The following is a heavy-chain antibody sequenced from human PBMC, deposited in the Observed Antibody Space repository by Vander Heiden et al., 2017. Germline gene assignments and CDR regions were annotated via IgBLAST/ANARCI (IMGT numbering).Heavy chain of an antibody. V-gene: IGHV1-69*01. CDR1: GGTFSSYA. CDR2: IIPIFGTA. J-gene: IGHJ3*02. CDR3: ASPIIHLEHRQIYYDSSGYAFDI. Sequence: QVQLVQSGAEVKKPGSSVKVSCKASGGTFSSYAISCVRQAPGQGLEWMGGIIPIFGTANYAQKFQGRVTITADESTSTAYMELSSLRSEDTAVYYCASPIIHLEHRQIYYDSSGYAFDIWGQGTMVTVSS. D-gene: IGHD3-22*01.